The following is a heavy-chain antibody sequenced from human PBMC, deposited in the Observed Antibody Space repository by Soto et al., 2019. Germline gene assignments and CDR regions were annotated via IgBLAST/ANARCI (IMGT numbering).Heavy chain of an antibody. J-gene: IGHJ4*02. D-gene: IGHD3-16*01. CDR1: GFTFIYYD. V-gene: IGHV3-23*01. CDR3: ASWSVRISIATLGGLMPLGFNY. Sequence: EAQLLESGGGLVQPGGSLRLSCVASGFTFIYYDVRWVRRPPGKGLEWVSTISDTGGDTYYGDYVKGRFPISRDKSRSTVFLQMHSMRFGDTALNYCASWSVRISIATLGGLMPLGFNYWLQGIRVTVSS. CDR2: ISDTGGDT.